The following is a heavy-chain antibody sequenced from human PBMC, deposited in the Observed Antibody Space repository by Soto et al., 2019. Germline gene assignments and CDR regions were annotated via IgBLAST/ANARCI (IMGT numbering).Heavy chain of an antibody. CDR2: ISYDGSNK. J-gene: IGHJ6*02. D-gene: IGHD2-21*01. CDR1: GFTFSSYA. V-gene: IGHV3-30-3*01. Sequence: QVQLVESGGSVVQPGRSLRLSCAASGFTFSSYAMHWVRQAPGKGLEWVAVISYDGSNKYYADSVKGRFTISRDNSKNTLYLQMNSLRAEDTAVYYCARDPFSKGGDYYYGMDVWGQGTTVTVSS. CDR3: ARDPFSKGGDYYYGMDV.